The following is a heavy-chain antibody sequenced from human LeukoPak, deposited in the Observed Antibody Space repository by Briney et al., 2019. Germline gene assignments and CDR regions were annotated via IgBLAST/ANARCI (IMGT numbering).Heavy chain of an antibody. V-gene: IGHV3-23*01. J-gene: IGHJ6*03. CDR3: ANGNRCTSPNCLGYYYFYMDV. CDR2: FSGSVGTT. Sequence: GGSLRLSCAASGFTFSSYAMNWVRQAPGRGLEWVSGFSGSVGTTYYADSVKGRFTISRDNSKNTLYLQMNSLRAEDTAVYYCANGNRCTSPNCLGYYYFYMDVWGKGTTVTVPS. CDR1: GFTFSSYA. D-gene: IGHD2-8*01.